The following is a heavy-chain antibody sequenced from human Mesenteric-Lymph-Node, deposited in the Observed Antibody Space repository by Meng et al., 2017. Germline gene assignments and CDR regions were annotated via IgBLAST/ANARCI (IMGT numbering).Heavy chain of an antibody. J-gene: IGHJ4*02. Sequence: SETLSLTCTFSGDSISTSSSYYWCWIRQPPGKGLEWIGSVYQSGSTYYNPSLKSRVTISVDTSKNQFSLNLSSVTATDTAVYYCERLIQASKYYYDSSGITYYFDYWGQGTLVTVSS. CDR3: ERLIQASKYYYDSSGITYYFDY. V-gene: IGHV4-39*07. CDR2: VYQSGST. D-gene: IGHD3-22*01. CDR1: GDSISTSSSYY.